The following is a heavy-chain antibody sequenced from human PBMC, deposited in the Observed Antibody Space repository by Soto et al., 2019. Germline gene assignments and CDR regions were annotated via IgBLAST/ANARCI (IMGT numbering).Heavy chain of an antibody. Sequence: SETLSLTCTVSGGSISSSGYYWGWIRQPPGNGLEWIGSIYYSGSTYYNPSLKSRVTISVDTSKNQFSLKLSSVTAADTALYYCARRSPGGGSGSYGRWFDTWGQGTLVTVSS. D-gene: IGHD3-10*01. CDR1: GGSISSSGYY. CDR3: ARRSPGGGSGSYGRWFDT. V-gene: IGHV4-39*01. J-gene: IGHJ5*02. CDR2: IYYSGST.